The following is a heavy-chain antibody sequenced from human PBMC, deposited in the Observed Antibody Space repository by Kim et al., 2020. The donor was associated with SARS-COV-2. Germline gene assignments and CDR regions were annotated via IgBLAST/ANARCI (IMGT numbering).Heavy chain of an antibody. CDR2: MNAGNGNT. CDR3: ARAPGALQLWSSIYLDY. D-gene: IGHD5-18*01. J-gene: IGHJ4*02. Sequence: ASVKVSCKASGYTFTNYAIHWLRQAPGQRLEWMGWMNAGNGNTKYSQKFQGRVTITRDTSANTAYIELSSLRSEDTSLYYCARAPGALQLWSSIYLDYWGQGTLVTVSS. CDR1: GYTFTNYA. V-gene: IGHV1-3*01.